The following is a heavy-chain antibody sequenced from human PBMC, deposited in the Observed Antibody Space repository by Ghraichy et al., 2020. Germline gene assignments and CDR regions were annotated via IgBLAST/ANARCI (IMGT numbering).Heavy chain of an antibody. J-gene: IGHJ6*02. CDR3: ARDHRLCSGGSCYQFWYYYYGMDV. CDR1: GFTFSSYG. V-gene: IGHV3-33*01. CDR2: IWYDGSNK. D-gene: IGHD2-15*01. Sequence: GGSLRLSCAASGFTFSSYGMHWVRQAPGKGLEWVAVIWYDGSNKYYADSVKGRFTISRDNSKNTLYLQMNSLRAEDTAVYYCARDHRLCSGGSCYQFWYYYYGMDVWGQGTTVTVSS.